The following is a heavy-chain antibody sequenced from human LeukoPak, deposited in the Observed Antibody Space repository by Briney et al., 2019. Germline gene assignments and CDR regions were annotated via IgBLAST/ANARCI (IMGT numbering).Heavy chain of an antibody. CDR3: AKDAYGGNPAY. CDR1: GFTFSSYG. Sequence: PGRSLRLSCVASGFTFSSYGMHWVRQAPGKGLEWVAVIWYDGSNKYYADSVKGRFTISRDNSKNTLYLQMNSLRAEDTAVYYCAKDAYGGNPAYWGQGTLVTVS. J-gene: IGHJ4*02. D-gene: IGHD4-23*01. CDR2: IWYDGSNK. V-gene: IGHV3-33*06.